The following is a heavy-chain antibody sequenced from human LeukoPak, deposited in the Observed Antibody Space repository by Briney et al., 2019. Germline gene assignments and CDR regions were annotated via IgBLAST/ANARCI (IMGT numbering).Heavy chain of an antibody. D-gene: IGHD3-10*01. V-gene: IGHV1-69*04. J-gene: IGHJ4*02. CDR3: AREWNYYGSGSYPDY. Sequence: GSSVKVSCKASGGTFSSYAISWVRQAPGQGLEWMGRIIPILGIANYAQKFQGRVTITADKSTSTAYMELSSLRSEDTAVYYCAREWNYYGSGSYPDYWGQGTLVTVSS. CDR1: GGTFSSYA. CDR2: IIPILGIA.